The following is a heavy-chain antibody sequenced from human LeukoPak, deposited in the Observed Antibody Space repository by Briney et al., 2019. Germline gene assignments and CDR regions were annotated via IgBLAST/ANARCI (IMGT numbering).Heavy chain of an antibody. D-gene: IGHD2/OR15-2a*01. CDR1: GYTFASYG. V-gene: IGHV1-18*01. J-gene: IGHJ3*02. Sequence: GASVKVSCKASGYTFASYGISWVRQAPGQGLEWMGWIGGFNGNTNHAQNLQDRVTMTTDTSTSTAYMELRSLRSDDTAVYFCARVPNQYCTSRCYYTAFDIWGQGTMVTVSS. CDR2: IGGFNGNT. CDR3: ARVPNQYCTSRCYYTAFDI.